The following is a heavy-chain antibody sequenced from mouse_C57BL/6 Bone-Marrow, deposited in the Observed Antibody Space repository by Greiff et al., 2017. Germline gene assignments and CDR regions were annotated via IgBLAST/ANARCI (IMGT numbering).Heavy chain of an antibody. J-gene: IGHJ3*01. V-gene: IGHV1-64*01. CDR1: GYTFTSYW. CDR2: IHPNSGST. D-gene: IGHD2-1*01. CDR3: ARGNYVGFAY. Sequence: QVQLQQPGAELVKPGASGKLSCKASGYTFTSYWMHWVKQRPGQGLEWIGMIHPNSGSTNYNEKFKSKATLTVDKSSSTAYMQLSSLASEDSAVYYCARGNYVGFAYWGQGTLVTVSA.